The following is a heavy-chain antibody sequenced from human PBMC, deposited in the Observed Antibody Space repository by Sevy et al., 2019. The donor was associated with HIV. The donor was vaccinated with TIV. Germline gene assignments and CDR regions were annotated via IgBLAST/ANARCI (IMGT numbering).Heavy chain of an antibody. V-gene: IGHV3-21*01. Sequence: GGSLRLSCAVSGFPFNIYTMNWVRQPPGKGLEWVSSISSSSSYIYYADSVKGRFTVSRDNAKNSLHLQMNSLRADDTAVYYCAREIHRSSTSCPLALWGQGTLVTVSS. CDR3: AREIHRSSTSCPLAL. J-gene: IGHJ4*02. CDR1: GFPFNIYT. CDR2: ISSSSSYI. D-gene: IGHD2-2*01.